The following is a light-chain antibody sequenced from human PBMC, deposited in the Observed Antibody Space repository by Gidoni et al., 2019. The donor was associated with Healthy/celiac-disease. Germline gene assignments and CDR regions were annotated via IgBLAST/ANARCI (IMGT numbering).Light chain of an antibody. Sequence: DIQLTQSPSFLSASVGDRVTITCRASQGISSYLAWYQQKPGKAPKLLIYAASTLQSGVPSRFSGSGSGTEFTLTISSLQPEDFATYYCQQLNSYHALTFGGXTKVEIK. CDR1: QGISSY. V-gene: IGKV1-9*01. J-gene: IGKJ4*01. CDR3: QQLNSYHALT. CDR2: AAS.